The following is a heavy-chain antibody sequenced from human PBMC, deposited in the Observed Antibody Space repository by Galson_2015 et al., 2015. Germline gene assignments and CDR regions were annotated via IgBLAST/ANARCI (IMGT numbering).Heavy chain of an antibody. D-gene: IGHD3-10*01. V-gene: IGHV3-74*01. CDR2: ST. CDR3: ARVTRLWFRNYRDAFDI. J-gene: IGHJ3*02. Sequence: STNYNPSLKSRFTISRDNAKNTLYLQMNSLRAEDTAVYYCARVTRLWFRNYRDAFDIWGQGTMVTVSS.